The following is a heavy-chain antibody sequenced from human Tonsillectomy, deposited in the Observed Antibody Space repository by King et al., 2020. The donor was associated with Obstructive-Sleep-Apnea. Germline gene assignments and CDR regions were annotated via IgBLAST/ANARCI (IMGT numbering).Heavy chain of an antibody. CDR1: GGSIASTNYY. CDR2: IYYSGST. Sequence: QLQESGPGLVKPSETLSLTCTVSGGSIASTNYYWGWIRQPPGKGLEWIGSIYYSGSTYYSPSLKRRVTIAVDTSKNQFSLRLSSVTAADTAVYHCARANIVRGIVIPPGYWGQGTLVTVSS. D-gene: IGHD3-10*01. V-gene: IGHV4-39*07. CDR3: ARANIVRGIVIPPGY. J-gene: IGHJ4*02.